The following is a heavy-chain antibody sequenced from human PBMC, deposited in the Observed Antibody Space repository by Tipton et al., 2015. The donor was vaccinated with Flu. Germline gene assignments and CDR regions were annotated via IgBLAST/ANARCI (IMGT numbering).Heavy chain of an antibody. V-gene: IGHV4-34*01. D-gene: IGHD5-18*01. Sequence: TLSLTCTVYGGSFSDYYWSWIRQPPGKGLEWIGEINHRGRTNYNPSLKSRVTVSVDTSNKQFSLKLRSVTAADTAVYYCVRWIQLWPPYGLDVWGQGTTVTVSS. CDR1: GGSFSDYY. J-gene: IGHJ6*02. CDR2: INHRGRT. CDR3: VRWIQLWPPYGLDV.